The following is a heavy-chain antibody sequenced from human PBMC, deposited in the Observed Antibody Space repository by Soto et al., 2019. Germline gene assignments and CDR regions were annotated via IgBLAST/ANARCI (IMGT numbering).Heavy chain of an antibody. CDR3: ARETYYYGSGSTTRYYYYYGMDV. J-gene: IGHJ6*02. D-gene: IGHD3-10*01. CDR2: IWYDGSNK. V-gene: IGHV3-33*01. Sequence: XGFLRLSCAAPGSTFSSYGMHWVRQAPGKGLEWVAVIWYDGSNKYYADSVKGRFTISRDNSKNTLYLQMNSLRAEDTAVYYCARETYYYGSGSTTRYYYYYGMDVWGQGTTVTVSS. CDR1: GSTFSSYG.